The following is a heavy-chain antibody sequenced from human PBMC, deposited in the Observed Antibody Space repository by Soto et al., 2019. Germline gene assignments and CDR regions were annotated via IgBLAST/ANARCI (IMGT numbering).Heavy chain of an antibody. Sequence: QVQLQQWGAGLLKPSETLSLTCAVYGGSFSGYYWSWIRQPPGKGLEWIGEINHSGSTNYNPSLRSRVNISVDTSKNQFSLKLSCVTAADTAVYYCAIGIKIPYYDFWSGYAMYYYGMDVWGQVTTVTVYS. CDR1: GGSFSGYY. CDR3: AIGIKIPYYDFWSGYAMYYYGMDV. J-gene: IGHJ6*02. V-gene: IGHV4-34*01. CDR2: INHSGST. D-gene: IGHD3-3*01.